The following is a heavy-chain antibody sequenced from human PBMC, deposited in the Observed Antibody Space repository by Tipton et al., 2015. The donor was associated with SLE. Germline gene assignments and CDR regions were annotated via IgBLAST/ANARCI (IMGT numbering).Heavy chain of an antibody. D-gene: IGHD3-22*01. V-gene: IGHV4-59*11. CDR3: ARDTSGYCYHFDS. CDR1: GASISSQY. Sequence: TLSLTCTVSGASISSQYWNWIRQPPGKGLEWIGYIYYTGSTSYNPSLKSRVTISVDMSKNQFSLNLRSVTAADTAVYYCARDTSGYCYHFDSWGQGTLVTVSS. CDR2: IYYTGST. J-gene: IGHJ4*02.